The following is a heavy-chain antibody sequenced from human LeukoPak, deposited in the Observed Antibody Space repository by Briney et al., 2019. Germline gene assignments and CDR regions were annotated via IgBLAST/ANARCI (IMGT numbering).Heavy chain of an antibody. D-gene: IGHD6-13*01. CDR1: GFTFSSYS. CDR2: ISSSSSTI. CDR3: ARVSSSSWWALDY. J-gene: IGHJ4*02. Sequence: GGSLRLSCAASGFTFSSYSMNWVRQAPGKGLEWVSYISSSSSTIYYADSVKGRFTISRDNAKNTLYLQMNSLRAEDTAVYYCARVSSSSWWALDYWGQGTLVTVSS. V-gene: IGHV3-48*04.